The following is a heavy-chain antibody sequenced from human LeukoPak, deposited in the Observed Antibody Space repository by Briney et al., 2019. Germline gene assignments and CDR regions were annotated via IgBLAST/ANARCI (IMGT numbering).Heavy chain of an antibody. CDR1: GFTFSSYS. CDR2: ISSSSSYI. V-gene: IGHV3-21*01. Sequence: GGSLRLSCAASGFTFSSYSMNWVRKAPGKGLEWVSSISSSSSYIYYADSVKGRFTISRDNAKNSLYLQMNSLRAEDTAVYYCARDHSSSWAHSYYFDYWGQGTLVTVSS. J-gene: IGHJ4*02. D-gene: IGHD6-13*01. CDR3: ARDHSSSWAHSYYFDY.